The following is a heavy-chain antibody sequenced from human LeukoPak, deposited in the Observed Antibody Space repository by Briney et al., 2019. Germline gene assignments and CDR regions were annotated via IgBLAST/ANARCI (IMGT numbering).Heavy chain of an antibody. Sequence: ASVKVSCKVSGYTLTELSMHWVRQAPGKGLEWMGGFDPEDGETTYAQKFQGRVTMTEDTSTDTAYMELSSLRSEDTAVYYCATDRSGSYYFDYWGQGTLVTVSS. CDR3: ATDRSGSYYFDY. V-gene: IGHV1-24*01. CDR1: GYTLTELS. CDR2: FDPEDGET. J-gene: IGHJ4*02. D-gene: IGHD3-10*01.